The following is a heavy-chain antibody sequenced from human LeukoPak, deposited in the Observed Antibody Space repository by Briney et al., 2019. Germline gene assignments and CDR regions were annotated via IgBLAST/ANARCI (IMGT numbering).Heavy chain of an antibody. J-gene: IGHJ4*02. D-gene: IGHD3-10*01. CDR1: GGSISSYY. CDR3: ARNKYYYGSGSHFDY. Sequence: SETLSLTCTVSGGSISSYYWSWIRQPPGKGLEWIGYIYYSGSTNYNPSLKSRVTISVDTSKNQFSLKLSSVTAADTAVYYCARNKYYYGSGSHFDYWGQGTLVTVSS. CDR2: IYYSGST. V-gene: IGHV4-59*01.